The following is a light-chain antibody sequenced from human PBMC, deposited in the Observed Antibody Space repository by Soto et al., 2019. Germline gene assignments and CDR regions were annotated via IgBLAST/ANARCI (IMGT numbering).Light chain of an antibody. CDR2: EVS. Sequence: QSALTQPASVSGSPGQSITISCTGTSSDVGYYKYVSWYQQHPGKAPQLMIYEVSNRPSGVSNRFSGSKSGNTASLTISGLQAEYEADYYCSSYTSSSTVVFGGGTKVTVL. V-gene: IGLV2-14*01. CDR3: SSYTSSSTVV. CDR1: SSDVGYYKY. J-gene: IGLJ2*01.